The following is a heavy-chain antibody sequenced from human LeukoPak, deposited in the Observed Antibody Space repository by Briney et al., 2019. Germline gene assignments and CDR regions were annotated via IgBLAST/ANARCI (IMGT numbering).Heavy chain of an antibody. J-gene: IGHJ4*02. CDR3: ATVSF. D-gene: IGHD1-14*01. Sequence: ASVKVSCKASGYTFTGYYMHWVRQAPGQGLEWMGWINPNSGGTYYAQKFQGRVTMTSDTSISTAYMELSRLRSEDTAVYYCATVSFWGQGTLVTVSS. CDR1: GYTFTGYY. CDR2: INPNSGGT. V-gene: IGHV1-2*02.